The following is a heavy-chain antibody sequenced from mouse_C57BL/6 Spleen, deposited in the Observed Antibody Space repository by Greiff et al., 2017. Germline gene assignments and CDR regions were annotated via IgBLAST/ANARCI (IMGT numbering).Heavy chain of an antibody. J-gene: IGHJ2*01. Sequence: VQLQQSGPELVKPGASVKISCKASGYSFTGYYMNWVKQSPEKSLEWIGEINPSTGGTTYNQKFKAKATLTVDKSSSTAYMQLKSLTSEDSAVYYCARRRGYDGYYWYYFDYWGQGTTLTVSS. CDR3: ARRRGYDGYYWYYFDY. V-gene: IGHV1-42*01. D-gene: IGHD2-3*01. CDR1: GYSFTGYY. CDR2: INPSTGGT.